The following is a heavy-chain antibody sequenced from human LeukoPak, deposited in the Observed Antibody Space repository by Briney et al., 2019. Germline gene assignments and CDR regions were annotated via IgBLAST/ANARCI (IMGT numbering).Heavy chain of an antibody. Sequence: ASVKVSCKASGYTFTSYYMHWVRQAPGQGLEWMGIINPSGGSTSYAQKFQGRVTMTRDTSTSTVYMELSSLRSEDTAVYYCAREPLTYYDILTGYPHYYYYGMDVWGQGTTVTVSS. CDR3: AREPLTYYDILTGYPHYYYYGMDV. D-gene: IGHD3-9*01. J-gene: IGHJ6*02. CDR1: GYTFTSYY. V-gene: IGHV1-46*01. CDR2: INPSGGST.